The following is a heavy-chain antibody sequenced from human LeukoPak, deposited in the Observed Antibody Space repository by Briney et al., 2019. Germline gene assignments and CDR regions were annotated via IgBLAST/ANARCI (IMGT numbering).Heavy chain of an antibody. Sequence: ASVKVSCKASGYTFTSYGISWVRQAPGQGLEWMGWISACNGNTNYAQKLQGRVTMTTDTSTSTAYMELRSLRSDDTAVYYCARDPRYGGNSDSDYWGQGTLVTVSS. CDR3: ARDPRYGGNSDSDY. J-gene: IGHJ4*02. CDR1: GYTFTSYG. V-gene: IGHV1-18*01. D-gene: IGHD4-23*01. CDR2: ISACNGNT.